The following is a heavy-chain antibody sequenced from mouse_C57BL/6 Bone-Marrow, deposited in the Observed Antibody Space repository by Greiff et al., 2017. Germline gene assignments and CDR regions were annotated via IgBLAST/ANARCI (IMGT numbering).Heavy chain of an antibody. Sequence: EVQRVESGGDLVKPGGSLKLSCAASGFTFSSYGMSWVRQTPDKRLEWVATISSGGSYTYYPDSVKGRFTISRDNAKNTLYLQMSSLKSEDTAMYYCARHIYYGNYRFAYWGQGTLVTVSA. CDR3: ARHIYYGNYRFAY. D-gene: IGHD2-1*01. CDR2: ISSGGSYT. V-gene: IGHV5-6*01. J-gene: IGHJ3*01. CDR1: GFTFSSYG.